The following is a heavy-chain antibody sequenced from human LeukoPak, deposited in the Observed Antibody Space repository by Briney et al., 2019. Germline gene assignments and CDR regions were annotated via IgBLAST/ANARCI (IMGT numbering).Heavy chain of an antibody. D-gene: IGHD2-8*01. CDR1: GGSFSGYY. Sequence: PSETLSRNCAVYGGSFSGYYWRWIRQPPGKGLEWIGEINHSGSSNDAPSIKSRVTISVDTSKNQFSLKLSSVTAADTAVYYCARGRCLDPWGQGTLVTVSS. CDR3: ARGRCLDP. CDR2: INHSGSS. J-gene: IGHJ5*02. V-gene: IGHV4-34*01.